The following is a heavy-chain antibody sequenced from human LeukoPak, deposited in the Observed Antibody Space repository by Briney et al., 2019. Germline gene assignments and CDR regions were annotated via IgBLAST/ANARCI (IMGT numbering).Heavy chain of an antibody. CDR2: IKQDGILK. D-gene: IGHD3-16*01. CDR1: EFTFRNYW. J-gene: IGHJ4*02. V-gene: IGHV3-7*01. CDR3: ARLGGETTRFDL. Sequence: GGSLRLSCAASEFTFRNYWMSWVRQAPGRGLDWVATIKQDGILKHYVDSVKGRFTISRDNAANSLYLHMDSLRVEDTAVYYCARLGGETTRFDLWGQGALVTVSS.